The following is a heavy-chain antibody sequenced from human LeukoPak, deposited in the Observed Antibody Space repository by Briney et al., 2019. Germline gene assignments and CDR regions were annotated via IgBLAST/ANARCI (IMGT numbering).Heavy chain of an antibody. V-gene: IGHV4-4*07. CDR3: ARDLYSSGWYGYYYYYYMDV. D-gene: IGHD6-19*01. Sequence: SETLSLTCTVSGGSISSYYWSWIRQPAGKGLEWIGRIYTSGSTNYNPSLKSRVTMSVDTSKNQFSLKLSSVTAAGTAVYYCARDLYSSGWYGYYYYYYMDVWGKGTTVTVSS. CDR2: IYTSGST. CDR1: GGSISSYY. J-gene: IGHJ6*03.